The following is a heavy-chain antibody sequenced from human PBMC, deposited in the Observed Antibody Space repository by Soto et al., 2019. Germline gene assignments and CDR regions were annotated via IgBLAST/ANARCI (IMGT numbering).Heavy chain of an antibody. Sequence: PSETPSLTCTVSGESVSSGFYYWNWIRQAPGKGLEWIGSILSSGRSNYNPSLKSRVSMSVDTSKNQFSLRLTSVGAADSAIYYCARVVRCTRSGCYYLAMDVWGQGTTVTVSS. CDR3: ARVVRCTRSGCYYLAMDV. J-gene: IGHJ6*02. CDR2: ILSSGRS. CDR1: GESVSSGFYY. D-gene: IGHD2-15*01. V-gene: IGHV4-61*01.